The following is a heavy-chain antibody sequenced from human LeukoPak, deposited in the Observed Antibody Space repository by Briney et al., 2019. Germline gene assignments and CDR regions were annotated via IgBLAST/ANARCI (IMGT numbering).Heavy chain of an antibody. V-gene: IGHV3-74*03. J-gene: IGHJ4*02. CDR2: ISPDGTIT. D-gene: IGHD1-14*01. Sequence: GGSLRLSCAASGFTLTTYWMYWVRQVPGKGPVWVSRISPDGTITTYADSVKGRFTISRDSAKNTLYLQMNSLRVEDTAVYYCARGTLNIPGEHGAFDYWGQGTLVTVSS. CDR1: GFTLTTYW. CDR3: ARGTLNIPGEHGAFDY.